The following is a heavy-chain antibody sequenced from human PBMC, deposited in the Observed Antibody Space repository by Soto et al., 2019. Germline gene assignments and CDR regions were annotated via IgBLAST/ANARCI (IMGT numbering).Heavy chain of an antibody. J-gene: IGHJ4*02. D-gene: IGHD3-3*01. CDR2: INPNSGGT. CDR1: GYTFTGYY. CDR3: ARIPYYDFWSWVYFDY. V-gene: IGHV1-2*02. Sequence: ASVKVSCKASGYTFTGYYMHWVRQAPGQGLEWMGWINPNSGGTNYAQKFQGRVTMTRDTSISTAYMELSRLRSDDTAVYYCARIPYYDFWSWVYFDYWCQGTLVTVSS.